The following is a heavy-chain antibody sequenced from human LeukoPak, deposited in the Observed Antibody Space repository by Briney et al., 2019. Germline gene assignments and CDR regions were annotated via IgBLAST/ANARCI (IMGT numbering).Heavy chain of an antibody. CDR1: GFTFNSYG. Sequence: PGGSLRLSCAASGFTFNSYGFHWVRQAPGAGLEWVAAIWYDGSNQNYGDSVKGRFTISRDNTKNTLYLQMNSLRAEDTAVYYCAKELHCSGVTCPLDYWGRGTLVSVSS. J-gene: IGHJ4*02. CDR3: AKELHCSGVTCPLDY. D-gene: IGHD2-15*01. V-gene: IGHV3-33*06. CDR2: IWYDGSNQ.